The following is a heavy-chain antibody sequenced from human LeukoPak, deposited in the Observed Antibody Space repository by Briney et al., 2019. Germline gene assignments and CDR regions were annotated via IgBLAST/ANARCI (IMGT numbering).Heavy chain of an antibody. D-gene: IGHD1-26*01. V-gene: IGHV1-69*10. J-gene: IGHJ6*03. Sequence: SVKVSCKASGGTFSNYAISWVRQAPGQGLEWMGGIIPFFGIAKYAQKLQGRVTITADKSTSTAYMELSSLRSEDTAVYYCARAFVGATTDYYYMDVWGKGTTVTVSS. CDR3: ARAFVGATTDYYYMDV. CDR1: GGTFSNYA. CDR2: IIPFFGIA.